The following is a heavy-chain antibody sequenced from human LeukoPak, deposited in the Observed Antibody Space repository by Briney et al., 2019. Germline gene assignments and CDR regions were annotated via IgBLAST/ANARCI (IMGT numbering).Heavy chain of an antibody. CDR3: ASITIFGVATPIDY. CDR2: ISYDGSNK. D-gene: IGHD3-3*01. V-gene: IGHV3-30-3*01. Sequence: GSLRLSCAASGFTFSSYAMHWVRQAPGKGLEWVAVISYDGSNKYYADSVKGRFTISRDNSKNTLYLQMNSLRAEDTAVYYCASITIFGVATPIDYWGQGTLVTVSS. CDR1: GFTFSSYA. J-gene: IGHJ4*02.